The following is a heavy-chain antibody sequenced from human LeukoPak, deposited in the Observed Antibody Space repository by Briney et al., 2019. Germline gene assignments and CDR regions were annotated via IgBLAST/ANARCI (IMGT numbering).Heavy chain of an antibody. CDR2: IYSGGST. J-gene: IGHJ4*02. D-gene: IGHD6-6*01. CDR3: ARASIAASGYYFDY. CDR1: GFTVSTNY. Sequence: PGGSLRLSCAAPGFTVSTNYMTWVRQAPGKGLEWVSVIYSGGSTFYADSVKGRFTISRDNSKNTLYLQMNSLRAEDTAVYYCARASIAASGYYFDYWGQGTLVTVSS. V-gene: IGHV3-66*02.